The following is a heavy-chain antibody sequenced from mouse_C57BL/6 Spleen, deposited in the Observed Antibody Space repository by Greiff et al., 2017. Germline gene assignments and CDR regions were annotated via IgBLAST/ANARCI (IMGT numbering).Heavy chain of an antibody. CDR3: ARDDYYGSSDDWYVDV. D-gene: IGHD1-1*01. CDR1: GFTFSDYY. V-gene: IGHV5-16*01. J-gene: IGHJ1*03. Sequence: EVKVVESEGGLVQPGSSMKLSCTASGFTFSDYYMAWVRQVPEKGLEWVANINYDGSSTYYLDSLKSRFIISRDNAKNILYLQMSSLKSEDTATYYWARDDYYGSSDDWYVDVWGTGTTVTVSS. CDR2: INYDGSST.